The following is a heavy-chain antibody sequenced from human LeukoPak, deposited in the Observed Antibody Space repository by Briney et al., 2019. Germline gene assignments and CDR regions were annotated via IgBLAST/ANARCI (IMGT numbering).Heavy chain of an antibody. CDR3: ARELWFVNAPGSWLDP. D-gene: IGHD3-10*01. CDR1: GDSISSGDYS. V-gene: IGHV4-30-2*01. CDR2: IFHTGSS. J-gene: IGHJ5*02. Sequence: SQTLSLTCTVSGDSISSGDYSWSWIRQPSGKGLEWIGYIFHTGSSYYDPSLRSRVTISVDRSRNQFSLRLTSVTAADTAVYYCARELWFVNAPGSWLDPWGQGTLVTVSS.